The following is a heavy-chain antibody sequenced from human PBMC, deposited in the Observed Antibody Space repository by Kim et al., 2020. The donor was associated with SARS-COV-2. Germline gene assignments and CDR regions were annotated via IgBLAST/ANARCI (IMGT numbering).Heavy chain of an antibody. CDR2: VYYSGTI. V-gene: IGHV4-39*01. CDR3: ASGPEQVVPRYVY. J-gene: IGHJ4*02. Sequence: SETLSLTCSVSGDSVRSSYYFWGWIRQPPGKGLEYIGNVYYSGTISYNSSLKSRATILVDASENKLYLKLTSVTAADTALYFCASGPEQVVPRYVYWGQGVLVTVSS. D-gene: IGHD2-21*01. CDR1: GDSVRSSYYF.